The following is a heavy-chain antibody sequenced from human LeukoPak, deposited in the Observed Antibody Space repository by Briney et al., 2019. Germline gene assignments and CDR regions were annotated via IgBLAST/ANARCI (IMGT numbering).Heavy chain of an antibody. D-gene: IGHD6-13*01. CDR1: GFSLSTSGMC. J-gene: IGHJ4*02. Sequence: SGPALVKPTQTLTLTCTFSGFSLSTSGMCVSWIRQPPGKALEWLARIDWDDDKYYSTSLKTRLTISKDTSKNQVILTMTNMDPVDTATYYCARIYTRSSWIDYWGQGTLVTVSS. CDR2: IDWDDDK. CDR3: ARIYTRSSWIDY. V-gene: IGHV2-70*11.